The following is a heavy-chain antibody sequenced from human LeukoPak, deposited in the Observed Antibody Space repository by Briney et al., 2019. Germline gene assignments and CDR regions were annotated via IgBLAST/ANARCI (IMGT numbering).Heavy chain of an antibody. D-gene: IGHD5-12*01. CDR2: IKQDGSEK. CDR3: ARLNLMATGGFDY. J-gene: IGHJ4*02. Sequence: QPGGSLRLSCAASGFTFSSYWMSWVRQAPGKGLEWVANIKQDGSEKYYVDSVKGRFIISRDNAKNSLYLQMNSLRAEDTAVYYCARLNLMATGGFDYWGQGTLVTVSS. CDR1: GFTFSSYW. V-gene: IGHV3-7*01.